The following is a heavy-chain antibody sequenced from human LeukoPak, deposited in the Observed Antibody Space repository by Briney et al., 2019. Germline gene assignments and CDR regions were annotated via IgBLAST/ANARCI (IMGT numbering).Heavy chain of an antibody. CDR2: ISYDGSDK. V-gene: IGHV3-30*18. CDR1: GFTFSSCD. Sequence: GGSLRLSCAASGFTFSSCDMHWVRQPPGKGLEWVAAISYDGSDKYFADSLKGRFTISRDNSKNTLYLQMNSLRAEDTAVYYCAKDSRETFIVVVPAAPLDYWGQGTLVTVSS. CDR3: AKDSRETFIVVVPAAPLDY. D-gene: IGHD2-2*01. J-gene: IGHJ4*02.